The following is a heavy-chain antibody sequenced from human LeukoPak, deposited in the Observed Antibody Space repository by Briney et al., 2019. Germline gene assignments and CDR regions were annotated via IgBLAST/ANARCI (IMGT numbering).Heavy chain of an antibody. CDR3: ARDKADYDVLSN. CDR1: GFTFSNYW. D-gene: IGHD3-9*01. CDR2: INSDGSST. J-gene: IGHJ4*02. Sequence: PGGSLRLSSAASGFTFSNYWMHWVRQAPGKGLVWVSRINSDGSSTSYADSVKGRFTISRDNAKNTLYLQMNSLRAEDTAVYYCARDKADYDVLSNWGQGTLVTVSS. V-gene: IGHV3-74*01.